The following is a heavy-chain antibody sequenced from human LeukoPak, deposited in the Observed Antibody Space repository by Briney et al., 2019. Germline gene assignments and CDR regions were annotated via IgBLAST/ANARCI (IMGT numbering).Heavy chain of an antibody. D-gene: IGHD5-12*01. J-gene: IGHJ5*02. CDR3: AKSPLSGRTNWFDP. V-gene: IGHV3-23*01. Sequence: PGGSLRLSCAASGFTFSSYAMSWVRQAPGKGLEWVSAISGSGGSTYYADSVKGRFTISRDNSKNTLYLQTNSLRAEDTAVYYCAKSPLSGRTNWFDPWGQGTLVTVSS. CDR2: ISGSGGST. CDR1: GFTFSSYA.